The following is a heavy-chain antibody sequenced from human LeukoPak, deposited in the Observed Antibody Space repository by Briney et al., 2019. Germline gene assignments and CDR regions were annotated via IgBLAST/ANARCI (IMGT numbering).Heavy chain of an antibody. D-gene: IGHD3-9*01. CDR3: AASRRRYFDWPSDYYHGMDV. V-gene: IGHV3-7*02. CDR1: GFTFSSYW. Sequence: GGSLRLSCAASGFTFSSYWMSWVRQAPGKGLEWVANIKQDGSEKYYVDSLKGRFTISRDNAKNSLYLQMNSLRAEDTAVYYCAASRRRYFDWPSDYYHGMDVWGQGTTVIVSS. CDR2: IKQDGSEK. J-gene: IGHJ6*02.